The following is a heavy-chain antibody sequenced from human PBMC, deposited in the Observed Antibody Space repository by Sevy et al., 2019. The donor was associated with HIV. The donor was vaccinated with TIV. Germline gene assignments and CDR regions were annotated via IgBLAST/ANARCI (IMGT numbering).Heavy chain of an antibody. CDR3: ASEYSRSSPYYFDY. V-gene: IGHV3-33*08. CDR2: IWYDGSKK. CDR1: GFTFSRYG. Sequence: GGSLRLSCAASGFTFSRYGMHWVRQAPGKGLEWVAVIWYDGSKKNYADSVKGRVTISRDNSKNTLYLQINSLRTEDTAVYYCASEYSRSSPYYFDYWGQGTLVTVSS. D-gene: IGHD6-6*01. J-gene: IGHJ4*02.